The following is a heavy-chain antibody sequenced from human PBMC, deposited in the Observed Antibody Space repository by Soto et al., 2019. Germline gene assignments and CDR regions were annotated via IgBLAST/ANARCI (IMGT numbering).Heavy chain of an antibody. J-gene: IGHJ5*02. CDR2: MNPNSGNT. V-gene: IGHV1-8*01. D-gene: IGHD3-3*01. CDR3: ARGLNMYYDFWSGYYTLNWFDP. CDR1: GYTFTSYD. Sequence: ASVKVSCKASGYTFTSYDINWVRQATGRGLEWMGWMNPNSGNTGYAQKFQGRVTMTRNTSISTAYMELSSLRSEDTAVYYCARGLNMYYDFWSGYYTLNWFDPWGQGTLVTVSS.